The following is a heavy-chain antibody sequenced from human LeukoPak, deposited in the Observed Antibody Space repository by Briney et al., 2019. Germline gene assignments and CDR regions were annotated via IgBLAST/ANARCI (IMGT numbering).Heavy chain of an antibody. J-gene: IGHJ3*02. CDR1: GGSVSSGSYY. CDR2: IYYSGST. CDR3: ARGLFGDAFDI. Sequence: HSETLSLTFTVSGGSVSSGSYYWSWIRQPPGKGLEWIGYIYYSGSTNYNPSLKSRVTISVDTSKNQFSLKLSSVTAADTAVYYCARGLFGDAFDIWGQGTMVTVSS. D-gene: IGHD3-10*02. V-gene: IGHV4-61*01.